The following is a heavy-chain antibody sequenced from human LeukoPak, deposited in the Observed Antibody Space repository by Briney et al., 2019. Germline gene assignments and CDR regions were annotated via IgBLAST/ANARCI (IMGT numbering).Heavy chain of an antibody. D-gene: IGHD6-19*01. CDR1: GYSISSGYY. CDR2: IYHSGST. V-gene: IGHV4-38-2*02. Sequence: SETLSLTCTVSGYSISSGYYWGWIRQPPGKGLEWIGSIYHSGSTYYNPSLKSRVTISVDTSKNQFSLKLSSVTAADTAVYYCARSSSGWYVYYYYYMDVWGKGTTVTISS. CDR3: ARSSSGWYVYYYYYMDV. J-gene: IGHJ6*03.